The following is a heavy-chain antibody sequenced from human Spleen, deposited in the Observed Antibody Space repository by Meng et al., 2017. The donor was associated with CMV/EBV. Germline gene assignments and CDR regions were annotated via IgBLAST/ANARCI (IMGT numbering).Heavy chain of an antibody. J-gene: IGHJ5*02. V-gene: IGHV3-30*02. CDR1: GFTFSGYG. D-gene: IGHD4-11*01. Sequence: SGFTFSGYGMHWVRQAPGKGLEWVAFIRYDGSNRNYADSVKGRFTISRDNSNNTLYLQMNSLRAEDTAVYYCATRPTVTTYGWFDPWGQGTLVTVSS. CDR2: IRYDGSNR. CDR3: ATRPTVTTYGWFDP.